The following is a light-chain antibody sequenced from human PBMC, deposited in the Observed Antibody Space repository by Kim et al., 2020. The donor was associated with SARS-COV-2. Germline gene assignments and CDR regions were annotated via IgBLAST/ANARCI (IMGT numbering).Light chain of an antibody. CDR1: SSDVGVYNY. Sequence: QSVLTQPASVSGSPGQSITISCTGTSSDVGVYNYVSWYQHHPGKAPKLMIYEVSNRPSGVSNRFSGSKSGNTASLTISGLQAEDEADYYCNSYTKSATLVFGGGTKVTVL. V-gene: IGLV2-14*01. CDR2: EVS. J-gene: IGLJ3*02. CDR3: NSYTKSATLV.